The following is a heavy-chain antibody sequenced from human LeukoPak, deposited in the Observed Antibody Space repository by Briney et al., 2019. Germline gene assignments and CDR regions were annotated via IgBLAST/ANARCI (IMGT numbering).Heavy chain of an antibody. Sequence: PSENLSLTCTVSGGSISGGGYYWSWIRQHPGKGLEWIGYIYYSGSTYYNPSLRSRVTISVDTSKNQFSLKLSSVTAADTAVYYCARAAAGTNDYWGQGTLVTVSS. V-gene: IGHV4-31*03. D-gene: IGHD6-13*01. CDR2: IYYSGST. CDR1: GGSISGGGYY. CDR3: ARAAAGTNDY. J-gene: IGHJ4*02.